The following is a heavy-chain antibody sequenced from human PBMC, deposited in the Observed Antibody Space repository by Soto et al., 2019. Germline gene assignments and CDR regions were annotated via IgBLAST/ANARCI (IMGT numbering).Heavy chain of an antibody. J-gene: IGHJ4*02. CDR2: IYHSGST. D-gene: IGHD3-9*01. Sequence: SETLSLTCAVYDGYFRGYYWSWIRQPPGKGLEWIGDIYHSGSTNYNPSLQSRVTISLDKSRSQFSLKLNSVTAADSAVYFCARLEGLATISYYFDFWGPGALVTVSS. V-gene: IGHV4-34*01. CDR1: DGYFRGYY. CDR3: ARLEGLATISYYFDF.